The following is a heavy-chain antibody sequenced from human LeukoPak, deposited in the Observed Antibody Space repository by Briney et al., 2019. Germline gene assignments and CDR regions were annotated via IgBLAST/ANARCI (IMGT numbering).Heavy chain of an antibody. Sequence: GGSLRLSCAASGFTFSSYWVHWVRQAPGKGLVWVSPINSDGSSTYYADSVKGRFTISRDNSKNTLYLQMNSLRAEDTAVYYCAREAGGGSFDYWGQGTLVTVSS. V-gene: IGHV3-74*01. J-gene: IGHJ4*02. CDR3: AREAGGGSFDY. D-gene: IGHD5-24*01. CDR1: GFTFSSYW. CDR2: INSDGSST.